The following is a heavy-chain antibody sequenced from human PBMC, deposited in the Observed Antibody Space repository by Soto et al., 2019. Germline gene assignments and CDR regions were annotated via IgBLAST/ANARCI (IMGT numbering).Heavy chain of an antibody. CDR3: ARAPMYYYGSGSYFNWFDP. Sequence: QVQLQESGPGLVKPSQTLSLTCTVSGGSISSGGYYWSWIRQHPGKGLDWIGYIYYSGSTYYNPSLKSRVTISVDTSKNQFSLKLSSVTAADTAVYYCARAPMYYYGSGSYFNWFDPWGQGTLVTVSS. V-gene: IGHV4-31*03. D-gene: IGHD3-10*01. J-gene: IGHJ5*02. CDR1: GGSISSGGYY. CDR2: IYYSGST.